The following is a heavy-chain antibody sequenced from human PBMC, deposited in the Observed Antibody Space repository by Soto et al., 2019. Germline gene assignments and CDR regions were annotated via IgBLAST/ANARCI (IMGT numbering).Heavy chain of an antibody. D-gene: IGHD2-15*01. CDR1: GYTFTSYD. J-gene: IGHJ6*03. CDR2: MNPNSGNT. Sequence: ASVKVSCKASGYTFTSYDINWVRQATGQGLEWMGWMNPNSGNTGYAQKFQGRVTMTRNTSISTAYMELSSLRSEDTAVYYCARGFGCRATYYYYYYMDVWGKGTTVTVSS. V-gene: IGHV1-8*01. CDR3: ARGFGCRATYYYYYYMDV.